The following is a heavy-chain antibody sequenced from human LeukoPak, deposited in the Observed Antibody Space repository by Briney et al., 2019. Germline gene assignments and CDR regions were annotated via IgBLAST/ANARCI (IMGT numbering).Heavy chain of an antibody. CDR3: ARGYDYVWGSYLPPFGY. CDR1: GGSFSGYY. V-gene: IGHV4-34*01. D-gene: IGHD3-16*02. Sequence: SETLSLTCAVYGGSFSGYYWSWIRQPPGTGLEWIGEINHSGSTNYNPSLKSRVTISVDTSKNQFSLKLSSVTAADTAVYYCARGYDYVWGSYLPPFGYWGQGTLVTVSS. J-gene: IGHJ4*02. CDR2: INHSGST.